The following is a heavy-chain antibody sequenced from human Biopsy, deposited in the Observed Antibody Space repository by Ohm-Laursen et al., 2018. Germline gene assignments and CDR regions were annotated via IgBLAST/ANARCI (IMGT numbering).Heavy chain of an antibody. Sequence: GTLSLTCPVSGGSISGSSWSWIRQAPGRGLEWVGYISYSGSTSNNPSLKSRITISVDTSKNQISLKLTSVTAADTAVYYCAKHGSGWTGDDALHIWGQGTMVTVSS. J-gene: IGHJ3*02. CDR2: ISYSGST. V-gene: IGHV4-59*08. D-gene: IGHD6-19*01. CDR3: AKHGSGWTGDDALHI. CDR1: GGSISGSS.